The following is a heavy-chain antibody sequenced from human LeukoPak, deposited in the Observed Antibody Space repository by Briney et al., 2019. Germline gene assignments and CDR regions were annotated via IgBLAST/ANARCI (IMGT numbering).Heavy chain of an antibody. Sequence: PGGSLRLSCAASGFTFSSYGMSWVRQAPGKGLEWVSAISGSGDRTYYADSVKGRFTISRDNSKNTLYLQMDSLRAEDTAVYYCAKRVFGGVDIWGQGTKVTVSS. V-gene: IGHV3-23*01. CDR3: AKRVFGGVDI. D-gene: IGHD3-16*01. CDR1: GFTFSSYG. CDR2: ISGSGDRT. J-gene: IGHJ3*02.